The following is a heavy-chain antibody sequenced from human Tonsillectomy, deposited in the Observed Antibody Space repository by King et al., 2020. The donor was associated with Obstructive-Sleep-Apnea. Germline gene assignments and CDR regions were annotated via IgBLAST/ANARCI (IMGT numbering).Heavy chain of an antibody. J-gene: IGHJ4*02. V-gene: IGHV3-48*04. Sequence: VQLVESAGGLVQPGGSLRLSCAASGFTFSSYSMNWVRQAPGKGLEWVSYISSSSSTIHYADSVKGRFTIPRDNAKNSLYLQMNSLRAEDTAVYYCARDRGFGEFENYFDYWGQGTLVTVSS. D-gene: IGHD3-10*01. CDR1: GFTFSSYS. CDR3: ARDRGFGEFENYFDY. CDR2: ISSSSSTI.